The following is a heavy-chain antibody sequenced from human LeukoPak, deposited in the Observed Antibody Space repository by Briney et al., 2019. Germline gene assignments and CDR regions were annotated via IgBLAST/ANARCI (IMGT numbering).Heavy chain of an antibody. D-gene: IGHD5-12*01. CDR3: ARLDIVATTGPDY. CDR1: GGSISSYY. V-gene: IGHV4-4*07. J-gene: IGHJ4*02. Sequence: SETLSLTCTVSGGSISSYYWSWIRHPAGKGLEWIGRIYTSGRTTYNPSLKSRVTMSVDTAKNQFSLKLSSVTAADTAVYYWARLDIVATTGPDYWGQGTLVTVSS. CDR2: IYTSGRT.